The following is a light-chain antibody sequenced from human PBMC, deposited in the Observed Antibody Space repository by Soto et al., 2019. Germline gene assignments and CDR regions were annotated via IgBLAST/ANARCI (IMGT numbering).Light chain of an antibody. CDR1: QSVSNY. J-gene: IGKJ1*01. V-gene: IGKV3D-15*01. CDR3: QQYNDWPLT. CDR2: GAS. Sequence: EIVMTQSPATMSVSPGARATISCRASQSVSNYLAWYQQTPGQAPRLLIYGASSMATGIPARFSGTGSGTEFTLTISSLQSEDFALYYCQQYNDWPLTFGQGTKVDI.